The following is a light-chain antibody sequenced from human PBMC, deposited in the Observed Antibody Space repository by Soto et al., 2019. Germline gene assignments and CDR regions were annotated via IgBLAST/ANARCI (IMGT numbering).Light chain of an antibody. CDR3: QQYGTSPGT. CDR1: QSVRTS. V-gene: IGKV3-20*01. J-gene: IGKJ1*01. CDR2: AAS. Sequence: EIVLTQSPGTLSLSPGERATLSCRASQSVRTSLAWYQQNPGRAPRLLIYAASSRPTGVPDRFSGSGSGTDFSLTISRLEAEDFAVYYCQQYGTSPGTFGQGTKVDI.